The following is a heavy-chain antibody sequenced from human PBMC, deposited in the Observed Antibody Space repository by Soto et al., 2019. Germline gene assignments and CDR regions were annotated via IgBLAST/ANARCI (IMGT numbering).Heavy chain of an antibody. V-gene: IGHV3-23*01. CDR1: GFTLSMSA. D-gene: IGHD6-13*01. Sequence: GGSLRLSCASSGFTLSMSAVNWVRQAPGKGLEWVSYISDSGDRTYYADSVKGRFTTSRDRSKNTVSLQMNSLRAEDTALYYCAKSYSSNWYDYFDYWGQGTLVTVSS. J-gene: IGHJ4*02. CDR3: AKSYSSNWYDYFDY. CDR2: ISDSGDRT.